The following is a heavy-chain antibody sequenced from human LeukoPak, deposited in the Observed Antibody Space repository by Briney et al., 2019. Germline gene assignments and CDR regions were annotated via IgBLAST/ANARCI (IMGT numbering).Heavy chain of an antibody. V-gene: IGHV4-61*02. CDR1: GGSISSGSYY. J-gene: IGHJ5*02. D-gene: IGHD2-15*01. Sequence: SETLSLTCTVSGGSISSGSYYWSWIRQPAGKGLEWIGRIYTSGSTNYNPSLKSRVTISVDTSKNQFSLKLSSVTAADTAVYYCARVSNCSGGSCYPSNWFDPWGQGTLVTVSS. CDR2: IYTSGST. CDR3: ARVSNCSGGSCYPSNWFDP.